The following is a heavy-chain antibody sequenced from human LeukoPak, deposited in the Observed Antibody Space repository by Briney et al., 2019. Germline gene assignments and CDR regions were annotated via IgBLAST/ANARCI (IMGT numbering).Heavy chain of an antibody. Sequence: ASVRVSCKASGYTFTSYWIGWVRQMPGKGLEWMGIIYPGDSETRYSPSFQGQVTISADKSISTAYLQWSSLKASDTAMYYCARRGGFGEFFFDYWGQGTLVTVSS. CDR2: IYPGDSET. V-gene: IGHV5-51*01. D-gene: IGHD3-10*01. CDR1: GYTFTSYW. CDR3: ARRGGFGEFFFDY. J-gene: IGHJ4*02.